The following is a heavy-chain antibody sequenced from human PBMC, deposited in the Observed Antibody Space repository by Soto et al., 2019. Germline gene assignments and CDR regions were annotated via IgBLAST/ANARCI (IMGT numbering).Heavy chain of an antibody. CDR2: IYYSGST. CDR3: ARRLYGGYEDSDS. CDR1: CGYISSSNYY. J-gene: IGHJ5*01. Sequence: SETLSLTCTVSCGYISSSNYYWGWIRQPPGKGLEWIGSIYYSGSTYYNPSLKSRVTISVDTSKNQFSLKLSSVTAADTAVYYCARRLYGGYEDSDSRGQRTLVTVSS. V-gene: IGHV4-39*01. D-gene: IGHD5-12*01.